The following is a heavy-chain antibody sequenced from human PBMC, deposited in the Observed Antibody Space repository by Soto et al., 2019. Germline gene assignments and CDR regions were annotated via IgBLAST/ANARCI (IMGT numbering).Heavy chain of an antibody. CDR1: GGSISSGDYY. CDR3: ARDGGRYYVYVWGSYRYAPYYFDY. Sequence: SETLSLTCTVSGGSISSGDYYWSWIRQPPGKGLEWIGYIYYSGSTYYNPSLKSRVTISVDTSKNQFSLKLSSVTAADTAVYYCARDGGRYYVYVWGSYRYAPYYFDYWGQGTLVTVSS. CDR2: IYYSGST. V-gene: IGHV4-30-4*01. J-gene: IGHJ4*02. D-gene: IGHD3-16*02.